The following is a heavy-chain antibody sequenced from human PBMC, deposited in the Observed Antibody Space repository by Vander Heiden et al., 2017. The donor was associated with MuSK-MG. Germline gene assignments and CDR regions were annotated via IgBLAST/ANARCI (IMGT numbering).Heavy chain of an antibody. J-gene: IGHJ4*02. CDR3: AKDKDDILTGYYEYYFDY. V-gene: IGHV3-30*02. Sequence: QVQLVESGGGVVQPGGSLRLSCAASGFTFSSYGMHWVRQAPGKGLEWVAFIRYDGSNKYYADSVKGRFTISRDNSKNTLYLQMNSLRAEDTAVYYCAKDKDDILTGYYEYYFDYWGQGTLVTVSS. CDR2: IRYDGSNK. D-gene: IGHD3-9*01. CDR1: GFTFSSYG.